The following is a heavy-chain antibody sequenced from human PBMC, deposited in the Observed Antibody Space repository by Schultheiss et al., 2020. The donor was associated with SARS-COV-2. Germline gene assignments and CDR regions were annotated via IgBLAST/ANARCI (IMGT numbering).Heavy chain of an antibody. CDR1: GGSISSYY. D-gene: IGHD3-22*01. V-gene: IGHV4-59*12. CDR2: IYYSGST. CDR3: ASGDSSGYRTPFDY. Sequence: SQTLSLTCTVSGGSISSYYWSWIRQPPGKGLEWIGYIYYSGSTNYNPSLKSRVTISVDTSKNQFSLKLSSVTAADTAVYYCASGDSSGYRTPFDYWGQGTLVTVSS. J-gene: IGHJ4*02.